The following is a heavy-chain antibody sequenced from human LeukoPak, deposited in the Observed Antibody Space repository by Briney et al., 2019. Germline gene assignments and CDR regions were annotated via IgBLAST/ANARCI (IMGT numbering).Heavy chain of an antibody. CDR1: GGSISSYY. V-gene: IGHV4-59*01. CDR3: AREAVTPGPGGGMDV. CDR2: IYYSGST. D-gene: IGHD4-17*01. J-gene: IGHJ6*01. Sequence: SETLSLTCTVSGGSISSYYWSWIRQPPGKGLEWIGYIYYSGSTNYNPSLKSRVTISVDTSKNQFSLKLSSVTAADTAVYYCAREAVTPGPGGGMDVWGQGTTVTVSS.